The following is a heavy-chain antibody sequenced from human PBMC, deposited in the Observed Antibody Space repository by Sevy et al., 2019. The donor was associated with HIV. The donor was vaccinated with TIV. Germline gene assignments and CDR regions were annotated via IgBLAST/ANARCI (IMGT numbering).Heavy chain of an antibody. CDR3: ARKVGDM. CDR1: GFTFSDYW. Sequence: GGSLRLSCAASGFTFSDYWMSWVRQAPGKGLEWVANIKQDGSQKYFVDSVKGRFTISRDNAKNSLYLQMDNLRAEDTAVYYSARKVGDMWGQGTMVTVS. V-gene: IGHV3-7*01. J-gene: IGHJ3*01. D-gene: IGHD1-26*01. CDR2: IKQDGSQK.